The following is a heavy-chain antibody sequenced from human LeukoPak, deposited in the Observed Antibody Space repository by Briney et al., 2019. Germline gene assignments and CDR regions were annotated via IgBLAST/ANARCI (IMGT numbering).Heavy chain of an antibody. D-gene: IGHD3-9*01. V-gene: IGHV1-2*02. CDR1: GFTITAYY. J-gene: IGHJ4*02. Sequence: ASVKGSCKATGFTITAYYIHWARQAPGQGLEWMGCINPNGGGTNYAQKFQGRVTMTRDTSITTASMALSRLRSDDTAMYYFASYIFKGMDYFDYWGQGTLVTVSS. CDR3: ASYIFKGMDYFDY. CDR2: INPNGGGT.